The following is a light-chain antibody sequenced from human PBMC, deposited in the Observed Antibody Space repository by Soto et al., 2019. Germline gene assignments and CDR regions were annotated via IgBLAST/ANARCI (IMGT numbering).Light chain of an antibody. CDR1: QGIKNY. Sequence: DIQMTQSPSSLSASVGDRVTITCRASQGIKNYVAWYQQKPGQTPKLLIYAASTFQSGVTSRFSGSGSGTDFTLTISSLQPEDIATYYCQKYNSAPLPFGHGTKVDIK. V-gene: IGKV1-27*01. CDR2: AAS. CDR3: QKYNSAPLP. J-gene: IGKJ1*01.